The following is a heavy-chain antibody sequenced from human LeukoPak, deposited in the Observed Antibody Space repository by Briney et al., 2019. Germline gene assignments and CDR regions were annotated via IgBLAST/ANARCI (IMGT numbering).Heavy chain of an antibody. CDR2: IYYSGTT. V-gene: IGHV4-59*01. CDR3: ARGVYIAAAQYGY. Sequence: PSETLSLTCTVFGGSISSYYWSWIRQPPGKGLEWIGYIYYSGTTNYNPSLKSRVTISVGTSKNQFSLKLSSVTAADTAVYYCARGVYIAAAQYGYWGQGTLVTVSS. J-gene: IGHJ4*02. CDR1: GGSISSYY. D-gene: IGHD6-13*01.